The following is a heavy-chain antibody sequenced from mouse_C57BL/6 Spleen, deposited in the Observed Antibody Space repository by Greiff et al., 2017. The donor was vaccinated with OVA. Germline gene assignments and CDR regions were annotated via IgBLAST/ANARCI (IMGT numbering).Heavy chain of an antibody. CDR3: TLQGFTTVVEAY. Sequence: VKLMESGAELVRPGASVTLSCKASGYTFTDYEMHWVKQTPVHGLEWIGAIDPETGGTAYNQKFKGKAILTADKSSSTAYMELRSLTSEDSAVYYCTLQGFTTVVEAYWGQGTLVTVSA. V-gene: IGHV1-15*01. CDR1: GYTFTDYE. CDR2: IDPETGGT. J-gene: IGHJ3*01. D-gene: IGHD1-1*01.